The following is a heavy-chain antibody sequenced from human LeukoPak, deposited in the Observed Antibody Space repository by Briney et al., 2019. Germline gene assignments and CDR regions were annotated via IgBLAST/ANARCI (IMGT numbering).Heavy chain of an antibody. CDR3: ARDHWYDILSFDY. Sequence: SQTLSLTCAISGDSVSSKTATWNWIRQSPSRGLEWLGRTYFRSKWYYDYAMCVKGRVTINPDTSKNHFSLHLDSVTAEDTAVYYCARDHWYDILSFDYWGQGTLVTVSS. J-gene: IGHJ4*02. CDR1: GDSVSSKTAT. D-gene: IGHD3-9*01. V-gene: IGHV6-1*01. CDR2: TYFRSKWYY.